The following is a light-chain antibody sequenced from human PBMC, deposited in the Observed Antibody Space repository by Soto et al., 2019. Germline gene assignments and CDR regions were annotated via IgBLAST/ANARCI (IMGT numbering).Light chain of an antibody. CDR3: QQYNSYPWT. CDR1: QNIYTW. CDR2: KAS. Sequence: DIQMIQSPSTLSASVGERVTITCRASQNIYTWLAWYQQKPGKAPNLLIYKASSLKSGVPSRFSGSGSGTEFSLTISRLQPDDFATYHCQQYNSYPWTFVQGTKVEI. J-gene: IGKJ1*01. V-gene: IGKV1-5*03.